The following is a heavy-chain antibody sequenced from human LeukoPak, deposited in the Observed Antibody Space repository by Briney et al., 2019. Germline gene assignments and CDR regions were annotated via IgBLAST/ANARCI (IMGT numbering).Heavy chain of an antibody. CDR3: ARKWWENWFDS. J-gene: IGHJ5*01. Sequence: GGSLRLSCAASGFIFKNFVMTWVRQAPGQGLDWVSAISGNTGATYYADSVKGRFTISRDNSKNTLYLQMNSLRAEDTAVYYCARKWWENWFDSWGQGALVTVSS. D-gene: IGHD2-15*01. CDR2: ISGNTGAT. CDR1: GFIFKNFV. V-gene: IGHV3-23*01.